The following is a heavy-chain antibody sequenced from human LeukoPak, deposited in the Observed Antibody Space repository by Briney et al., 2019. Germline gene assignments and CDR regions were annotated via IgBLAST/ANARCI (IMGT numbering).Heavy chain of an antibody. CDR2: ISHDGTNK. V-gene: IGHV3-30*04. CDR1: GFTLSRHA. D-gene: IGHD6-19*01. Sequence: GGSLRLSCAASGFTLSRHAVYWVRQAPGKGLEWVALISHDGTNKYYTDSVKGRFTISRDSSKNTVFLQVSTLRAQDTAVYYCARDPRIAVTGTTPYDYFFHMDVWGKGTPVTVSS. J-gene: IGHJ6*03. CDR3: ARDPRIAVTGTTPYDYFFHMDV.